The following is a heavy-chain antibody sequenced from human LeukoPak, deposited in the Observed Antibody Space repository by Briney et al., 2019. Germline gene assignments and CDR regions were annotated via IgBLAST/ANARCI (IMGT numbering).Heavy chain of an antibody. Sequence: ASVKVSCKASGYTFTSYYMHWVRQAPGQGLEWMGIINPSGGSTSHAQKFQGRVTMTRDTSTSTVYMELSSLRSEDTAVYYCARADTQNTWIQLWALPTGFDYWGQGTLVTVSS. V-gene: IGHV1-46*01. D-gene: IGHD5-18*01. CDR1: GYTFTSYY. J-gene: IGHJ4*02. CDR3: ARADTQNTWIQLWALPTGFDY. CDR2: INPSGGST.